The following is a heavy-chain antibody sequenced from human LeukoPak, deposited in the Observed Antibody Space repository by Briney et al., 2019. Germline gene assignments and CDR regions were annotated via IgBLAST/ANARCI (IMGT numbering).Heavy chain of an antibody. CDR1: GGSISSYY. Sequence: SETLSLTCTVSGGSISSYYWSWIRQPPGKGLEWIGYIYYSGSTNYNPSLKSRVTISVDTSKNQFSLKLSSVTAADTAVYYCARKGGTTYYYDSSGYTARENAFDIWGQGTMVTVSS. V-gene: IGHV4-59*01. D-gene: IGHD3-22*01. CDR2: IYYSGST. CDR3: ARKGGTTYYYDSSGYTARENAFDI. J-gene: IGHJ3*02.